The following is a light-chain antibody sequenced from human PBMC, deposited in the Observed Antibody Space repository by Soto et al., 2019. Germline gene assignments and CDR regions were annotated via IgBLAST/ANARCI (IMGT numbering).Light chain of an antibody. CDR2: DAA. J-gene: IGKJ5*01. CDR1: QSVSRY. Sequence: EIVLTQSPATMSLSPGERATLSCRSSQSVSRYLGWYQQKPGQAPMLLIYDAANRATGIPARFSGSVSGADITRTISSLDPEYFAVYYCHQRSTFGQGTRLEIK. CDR3: HQRST. V-gene: IGKV3-11*01.